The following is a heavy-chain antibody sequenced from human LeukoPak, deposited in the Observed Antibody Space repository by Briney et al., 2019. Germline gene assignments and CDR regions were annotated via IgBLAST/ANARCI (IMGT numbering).Heavy chain of an antibody. D-gene: IGHD3-22*01. J-gene: IGHJ5*02. CDR2: IYHSGST. CDR1: GYSISSGYY. Sequence: PSETLSLTCTVSGYSISSGYYWGWIRQPPGKGLEWIGSIYHSGSTYYNPSLKSRVTISVDTSKNQFSLKLSSVTAADTAVYYCASYYDSSGYPFDPWGQGTLVTVSS. V-gene: IGHV4-38-2*02. CDR3: ASYYDSSGYPFDP.